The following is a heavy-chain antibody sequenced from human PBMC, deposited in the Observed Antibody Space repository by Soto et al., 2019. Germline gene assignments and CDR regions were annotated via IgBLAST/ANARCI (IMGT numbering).Heavy chain of an antibody. V-gene: IGHV4-4*01. J-gene: IGHJ4*02. D-gene: IGHD3-10*01. Sequence: QVQLQESGPGLVRPSGTLSLTCAVSGGSITSSHWWSWVRQPPGKGLEWIGEIYHSGGTNYNPSLKSRVTLSVDKARRQSLRRPRSVSDADMSGYCCARGFGVGEYHLAYWGQGTLVTVAS. CDR2: IYHSGGT. CDR3: ARGFGVGEYHLAY. CDR1: GGSITSSHW.